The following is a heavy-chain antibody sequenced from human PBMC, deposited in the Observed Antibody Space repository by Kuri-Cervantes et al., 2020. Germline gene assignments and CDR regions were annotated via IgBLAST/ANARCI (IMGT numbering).Heavy chain of an antibody. V-gene: IGHV3-30-3*01. D-gene: IGHD6-19*01. CDR1: GFTFSSYA. CDR3: AREGGDMSSGWPYYYYYYGMDV. J-gene: IGHJ6*02. Sequence: GGSLRLSCAASGFTFSSYAMHWVRQAPGKGLEWVAVISYGGSNKYYADSVKGRSTISRDNSKNTLYLQMNSLRAEDTAVYYCAREGGDMSSGWPYYYYYYGMDVWGQGTTVTVSS. CDR2: ISYGGSNK.